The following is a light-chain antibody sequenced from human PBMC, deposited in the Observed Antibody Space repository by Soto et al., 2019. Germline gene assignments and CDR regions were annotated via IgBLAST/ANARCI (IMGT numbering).Light chain of an antibody. CDR1: QSVSSSY. CDR2: GAS. V-gene: IGKV3-20*01. CDR3: QQYGSSPST. Sequence: EIVLTQSPGTLSLSPGERATLSCRASQSVSSSYLAWYQQKPGQAPRLLIYGASSRATGIPDRFSGSGSGTDFTITISRLEPEDFEVYYCQQYGSSPSTFGQGTKVEIK. J-gene: IGKJ1*01.